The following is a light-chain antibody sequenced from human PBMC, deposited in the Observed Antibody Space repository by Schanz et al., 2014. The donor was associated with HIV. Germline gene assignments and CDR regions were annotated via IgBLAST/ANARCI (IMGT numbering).Light chain of an antibody. V-gene: IGLV2-14*03. CDR1: SSDVGGYNY. J-gene: IGLJ2*01. CDR3: CSYAGASPYVV. Sequence: QSALTQPASVSGSPGQSITISCTGTSSDVGGYNYVSWYQQHPGKAPKLMIYDVSNRPSGVSNRFSGSKSGNTASLTISGLQAEDEADYYCCSYAGASPYVVFGGGIKLTVL. CDR2: DVS.